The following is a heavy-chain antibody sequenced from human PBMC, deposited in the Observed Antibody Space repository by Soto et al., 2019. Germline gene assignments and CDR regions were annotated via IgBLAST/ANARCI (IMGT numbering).Heavy chain of an antibody. CDR2: ISYDGSNK. J-gene: IGHJ4*02. CDR1: GFTFSSYA. V-gene: IGHV3-30-3*01. D-gene: IGHD6-6*01. Sequence: HPGGSLRLSCAASGFTFSSYAMHWVRQAPGKGLEWVAVISYDGSNKYYADSVKGRFTISRDNSKSTLYLQMNSLRAEDTAVYYCARVPSSSSSGFVDYWGQGTLVTVSS. CDR3: ARVPSSSSSGFVDY.